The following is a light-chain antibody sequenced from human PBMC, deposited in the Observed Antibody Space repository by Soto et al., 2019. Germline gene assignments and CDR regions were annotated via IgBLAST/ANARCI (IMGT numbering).Light chain of an antibody. CDR2: AAS. J-gene: IGKJ5*01. V-gene: IGKV1-39*01. CDR1: QGISSY. Sequence: DIQLTPSPSSLSASVGYRVSTTCRVSQGISSYLNWYQQKPGKAPKLLIYAASSLQSGVPSRFSGSGSGTDFTLTISSLQPEDFATYYCQQSYSTPITLGQGTRLEIK. CDR3: QQSYSTPIT.